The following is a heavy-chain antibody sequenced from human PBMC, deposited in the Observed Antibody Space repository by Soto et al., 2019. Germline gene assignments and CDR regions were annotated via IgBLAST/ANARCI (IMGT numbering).Heavy chain of an antibody. V-gene: IGHV1-18*01. CDR1: GYTFTSYG. Sequence: ASVKVSCKASGYTFTSYGISWVRQAPGQGLEWMGWISASNGNTNYAQKLQGRVTMTTDTSTNTAYMELRSLRSDDTAVYYCARVSSGWYYWFDPWGQGTQVTVSS. D-gene: IGHD6-19*01. CDR3: ARVSSGWYYWFDP. CDR2: ISASNGNT. J-gene: IGHJ5*02.